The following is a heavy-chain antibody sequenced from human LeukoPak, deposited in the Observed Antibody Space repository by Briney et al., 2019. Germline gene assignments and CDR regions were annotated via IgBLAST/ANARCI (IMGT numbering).Heavy chain of an antibody. CDR2: IKQDGSEK. CDR1: GFTFNSNW. J-gene: IGHJ4*02. Sequence: GGSLRLSCVASGFTFNSNWMSWVRQAPGKGLEGVANIKQDGSEKYYVDSVKGRFTISRDNAKNSLSLQMNSLRAEDTAVYYCARDKYYDRYFDSWGQGTLVTVP. D-gene: IGHD3-22*01. V-gene: IGHV3-7*01. CDR3: ARDKYYDRYFDS.